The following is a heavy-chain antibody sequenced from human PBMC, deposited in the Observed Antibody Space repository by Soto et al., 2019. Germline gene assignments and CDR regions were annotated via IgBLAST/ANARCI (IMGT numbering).Heavy chain of an antibody. CDR2: ISYDGSNK. J-gene: IGHJ1*01. CDR3: AKAGYYDSSGYSGYFQH. D-gene: IGHD3-22*01. Sequence: QVQLVESGGGVVQPGRSLRLSCAASGFTFSSYGMHWVRQAPGKGLEWVAVISYDGSNKYYADSVKGRFTISRDNSKNTLYLQMNSPRAEDTAVYYCAKAGYYDSSGYSGYFQHWGQGTLVTVSS. CDR1: GFTFSSYG. V-gene: IGHV3-30*18.